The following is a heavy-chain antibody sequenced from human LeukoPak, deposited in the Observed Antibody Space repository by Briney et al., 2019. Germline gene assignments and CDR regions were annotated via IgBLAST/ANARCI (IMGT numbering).Heavy chain of an antibody. D-gene: IGHD4-11*01. J-gene: IGHJ6*03. Sequence: SETLSLTCTASGGSISSYYWSWIRRPPGKGLEWIGYIYTSGSTNYNPSLKSRVTISVDTSKNQFSLKLSSVTAADTAVYYCARRTVTTDYYYYMDVWGKGTTVTVSS. CDR3: ARRTVTTDYYYYMDV. V-gene: IGHV4-4*09. CDR1: GGSISSYY. CDR2: IYTSGST.